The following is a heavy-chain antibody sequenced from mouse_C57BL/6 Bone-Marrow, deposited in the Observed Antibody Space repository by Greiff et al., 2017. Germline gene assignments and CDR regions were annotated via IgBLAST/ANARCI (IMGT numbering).Heavy chain of an antibody. D-gene: IGHD2-5*01. CDR1: GFTFSNYW. CDR2: IRLKSDNYAT. V-gene: IGHV6-3*01. Sequence: EVNLVESGGGLVQPGGSMKLSCVASGFTFSNYWMNWVRQSPEKGLEWVAQIRLKSDNYATHYAESVKGRFTISRDDSKSSVYLQMNNLRAEDTGIYYCTSNYEGFAYWGQGTLVTVSA. CDR3: TSNYEGFAY. J-gene: IGHJ3*01.